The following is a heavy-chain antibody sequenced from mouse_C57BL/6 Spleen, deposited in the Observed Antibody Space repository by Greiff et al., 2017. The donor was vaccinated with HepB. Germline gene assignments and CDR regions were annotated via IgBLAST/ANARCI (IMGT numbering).Heavy chain of an antibody. D-gene: IGHD1-1*01. V-gene: IGHV1-4*01. Sequence: VQLQESGADLARPGASVKMSCKASGYTFTSYTMHWVKQRPGQGLEWIGYINPSSGYTKYNQKFKDKATLTADKSSSTAYMQLSSLTSEDSAVYYCARGGTTVVATGDYWGQGTSVTVSS. CDR2: INPSSGYT. J-gene: IGHJ4*01. CDR1: GYTFTSYT. CDR3: ARGGTTVVATGDY.